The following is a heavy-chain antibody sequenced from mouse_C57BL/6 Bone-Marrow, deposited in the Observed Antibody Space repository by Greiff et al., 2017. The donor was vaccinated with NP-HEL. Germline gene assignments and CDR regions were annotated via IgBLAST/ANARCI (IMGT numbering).Heavy chain of an antibody. Sequence: VQLHQSGAELMKPGASVKLSCKATGYTFTGYWIEWVKQRPGHGLEWIGEMLPGSGSTNYNEKFKSKATFTADTSSNPTYMQLNSLTTEDSAIDYCARTGWYFDVWGTGTTVTVSS. CDR1: GYTFTGYW. CDR2: MLPGSGST. CDR3: ARTGWYFDV. J-gene: IGHJ1*03. V-gene: IGHV1-9*01.